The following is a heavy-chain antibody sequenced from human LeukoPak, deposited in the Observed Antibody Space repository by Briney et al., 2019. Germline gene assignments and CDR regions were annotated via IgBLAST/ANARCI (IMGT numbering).Heavy chain of an antibody. CDR3: ASTTAMDAFDI. J-gene: IGHJ3*02. D-gene: IGHD4-17*01. CDR1: GGSISSYY. CDR2: IYYSGST. Sequence: SETLSLTCTVSGGSISSYYWSWIRQPPGKGLEWIGYIYYSGSTNYNPSHKSRVTISVDTSKNQFSLKLSSVTAADTAVYYCASTTAMDAFDIWGQGTMVTVSS. V-gene: IGHV4-59*08.